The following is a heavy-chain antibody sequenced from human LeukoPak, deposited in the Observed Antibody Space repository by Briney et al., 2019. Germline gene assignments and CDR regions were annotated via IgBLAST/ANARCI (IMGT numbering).Heavy chain of an antibody. V-gene: IGHV3-23*01. CDR1: GFTFNNYA. Sequence: TGGSLRLSCAASGFTFNNYATSWVRQAPGKVLEWVSAITGSGGDTYHADSVKGRFTISRDNSKNTVHLQMNSLRVEDTSVYFCAREISMFVNAFDLWGQGTLVTVTS. D-gene: IGHD3-10*02. J-gene: IGHJ3*01. CDR2: ITGSGGDT. CDR3: AREISMFVNAFDL.